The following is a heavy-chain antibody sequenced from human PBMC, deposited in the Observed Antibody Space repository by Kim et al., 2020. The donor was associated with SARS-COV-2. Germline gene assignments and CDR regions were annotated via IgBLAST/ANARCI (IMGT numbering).Heavy chain of an antibody. D-gene: IGHD6-13*01. CDR3: ARDEPRQQLHYYYYYGMDV. CDR1: GYTFTSYG. CDR2: ISAYNGNT. J-gene: IGHJ6*02. Sequence: ASVKVSCKASGYTFTSYGISWVRQAPGQGLEWMGWISAYNGNTNYAQKLQGRVTMTTDTSTSTAYMELRSLRSDDTAVYYCARDEPRQQLHYYYYYGMDVWGQGTTVTVSS. V-gene: IGHV1-18*04.